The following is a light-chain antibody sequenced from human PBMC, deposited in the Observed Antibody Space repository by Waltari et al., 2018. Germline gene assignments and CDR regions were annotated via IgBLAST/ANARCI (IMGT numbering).Light chain of an antibody. J-gene: IGKJ5*01. CDR1: QVFRTW. Sequence: DIQLTQHPPSVCASVGGRASITCRASQVFRTWLIWYQKKPGESPKVLIHDATSLQSGVPARFSGSGSGTDFTLTINGLQPEDFATYYCQQANSFPITFGQGTRLDIK. CDR2: DAT. CDR3: QQANSFPIT. V-gene: IGKV1D-12*01.